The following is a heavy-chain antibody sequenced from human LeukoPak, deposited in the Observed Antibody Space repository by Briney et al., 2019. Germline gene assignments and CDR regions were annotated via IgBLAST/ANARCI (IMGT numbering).Heavy chain of an antibody. V-gene: IGHV3-30*18. Sequence: SGGSLRLSCAASGFTFSSYGMHWVRQAPGKGLEWVALISYDGSNKYYADSVKGRFTISRDNSKNTFFLQMNSLRVEDTAVYYCAKGGSGWYGHFDHWGQGALVTVSS. J-gene: IGHJ4*02. D-gene: IGHD6-19*01. CDR1: GFTFSSYG. CDR2: ISYDGSNK. CDR3: AKGGSGWYGHFDH.